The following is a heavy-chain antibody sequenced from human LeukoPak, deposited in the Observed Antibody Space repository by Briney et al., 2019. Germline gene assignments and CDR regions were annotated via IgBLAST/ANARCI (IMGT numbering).Heavy chain of an antibody. J-gene: IGHJ5*02. CDR3: ARENSNYVSDWFDP. D-gene: IGHD4-11*01. CDR1: GGSISSYY. V-gene: IGHV4-59*12. Sequence: SETLSLTCTVSGGSISSYYWSWIRQPPGKGLEWIGYTYYSGSTNYNPSLKSRVTISVDTSKNQFSLKLSSVTAADTAVYYCARENSNYVSDWFDPWGQGTLVTVSS. CDR2: TYYSGST.